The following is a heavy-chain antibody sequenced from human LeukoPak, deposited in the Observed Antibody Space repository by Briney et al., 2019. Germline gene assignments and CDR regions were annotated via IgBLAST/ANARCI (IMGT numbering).Heavy chain of an antibody. J-gene: IGHJ2*01. CDR1: GGSISSYY. D-gene: IGHD2-2*01. V-gene: IGHV4-4*07. Sequence: SQTLSLTCTVSGGSISSYYWSRIRQPAGKGLEWIGRIYTSGSTNYNPSLKSRVTMSVDTSKNQFSLKLSSVTAADTAVYYCARGRAAILYWYFDLWGRGTLVTVSS. CDR3: ARGRAAILYWYFDL. CDR2: IYTSGST.